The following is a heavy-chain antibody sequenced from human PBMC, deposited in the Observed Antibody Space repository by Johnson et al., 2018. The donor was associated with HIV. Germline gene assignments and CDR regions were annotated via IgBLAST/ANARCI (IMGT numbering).Heavy chain of an antibody. CDR2: INSDGSSP. Sequence: VQLVESGGGLLQPGGSLRLSCAASGFTFSSYWMHWVRQAPGKGLVWVSHINSDGSSPDYADSVKGRFTISRDSTKSTLYLQMNSLSAEDTAVYYCARVVSPYNWNPVGAFDIWGQGTMVTVSS. J-gene: IGHJ3*02. CDR1: GFTFSSYW. D-gene: IGHD1-20*01. CDR3: ARVVSPYNWNPVGAFDI. V-gene: IGHV3-74*02.